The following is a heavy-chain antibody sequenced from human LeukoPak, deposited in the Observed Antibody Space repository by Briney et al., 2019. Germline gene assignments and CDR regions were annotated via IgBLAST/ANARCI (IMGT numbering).Heavy chain of an antibody. CDR2: MSGSGGST. CDR1: GFTFSNAW. J-gene: IGHJ4*02. D-gene: IGHD6-19*01. V-gene: IGHV3-23*01. Sequence: PGGSLRLSCAASGFTFSNAWMSWVRQAPGKGLEWVSGMSGSGGSTYYADSVKGRFTISRDNSKNTLYLQMNSLRAEDTAVYYCAKRPRDSGWPEPYYFDYWGQGTLVTVSS. CDR3: AKRPRDSGWPEPYYFDY.